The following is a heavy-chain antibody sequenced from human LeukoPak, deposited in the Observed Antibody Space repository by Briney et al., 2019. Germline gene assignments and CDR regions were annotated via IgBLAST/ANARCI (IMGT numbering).Heavy chain of an antibody. D-gene: IGHD4-17*01. V-gene: IGHV4-4*07. CDR2: IYTSGNT. Sequence: PSETLSLTCTVSGGSISSDYWSWIRQPAGKGLEWIGRIYTSGNTNYNPSLKSRVTISVDKSKNQFSLKLSSVTAADTAVYYCARVWGDYGHYFFDYWGQGTLVTVPS. CDR3: ARVWGDYGHYFFDY. J-gene: IGHJ4*02. CDR1: GGSISSDY.